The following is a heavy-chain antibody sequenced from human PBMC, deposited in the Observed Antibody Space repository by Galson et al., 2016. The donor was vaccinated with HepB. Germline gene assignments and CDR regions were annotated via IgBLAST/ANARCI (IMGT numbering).Heavy chain of an antibody. J-gene: IGHJ4*02. Sequence: SLRLSCAASGFTFSSYAMSWVRQAPGKGLEWVSGISGSGGNTYYAGAVKGRFTVSGDNSKNTVSLQMSSLRAEDTATYYCAKCGSTSCPANWGQGILVTVSS. CDR1: GFTFSSYA. V-gene: IGHV3-23*01. CDR2: ISGSGGNT. CDR3: AKCGSTSCPAN. D-gene: IGHD2-2*01.